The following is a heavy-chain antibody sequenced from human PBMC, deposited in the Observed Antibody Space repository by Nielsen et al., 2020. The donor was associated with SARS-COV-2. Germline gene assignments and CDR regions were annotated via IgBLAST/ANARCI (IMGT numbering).Heavy chain of an antibody. D-gene: IGHD2/OR15-2a*01. Sequence: GGSLRLSCAASGFTFDDYAMHWVRQAPGKGLEWVSGISWNSGSIGYADSVKGRFTISRDNAKNSLYLQMNSLRAEDTALYYCAKSNTYFRVLGSFDYWGQGTLVTVSS. J-gene: IGHJ4*02. CDR2: ISWNSGSI. CDR1: GFTFDDYA. V-gene: IGHV3-9*01. CDR3: AKSNTYFRVLGSFDY.